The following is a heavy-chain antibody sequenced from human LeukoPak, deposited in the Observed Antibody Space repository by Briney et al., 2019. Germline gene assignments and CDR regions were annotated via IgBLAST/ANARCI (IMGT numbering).Heavy chain of an antibody. CDR3: ARLGTTVIYYFDY. Sequence: SETLSLTCTVSGGSISSSSYYWGWIRQPPGKGLEWIGSIYYSGSTYYNPSLKSRVTISVDTSKNQFSLKLSSVTAADTAVYYCARLGTTVIYYFDYWGQGTLVTVSS. CDR2: IYYSGST. V-gene: IGHV4-39*01. CDR1: GGSISSSSYY. D-gene: IGHD4-17*01. J-gene: IGHJ4*02.